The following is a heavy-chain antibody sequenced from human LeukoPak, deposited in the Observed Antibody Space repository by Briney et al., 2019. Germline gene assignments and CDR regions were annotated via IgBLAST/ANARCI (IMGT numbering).Heavy chain of an antibody. Sequence: GRSLRLSCAASGFTFSSYAMHWVRQAPGKGLEWVAVISYDGSNKYYADSVKGRFTIPRDNSKNTLYLQMNSLRAEDTAVYYCAREPPAQLVAAFDYWGQGTLVTVSS. D-gene: IGHD2-15*01. CDR2: ISYDGSNK. CDR3: AREPPAQLVAAFDY. J-gene: IGHJ4*02. V-gene: IGHV3-30*01. CDR1: GFTFSSYA.